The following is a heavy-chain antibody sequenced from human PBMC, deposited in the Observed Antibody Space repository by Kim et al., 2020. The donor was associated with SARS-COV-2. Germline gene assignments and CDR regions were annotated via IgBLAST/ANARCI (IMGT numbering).Heavy chain of an antibody. Sequence: GGSLRLSCAASGFTFSSYSMNWVRQAPGKGLEWVSSISSSSSYIYYADSVKGRFTISRDNAKNSLYLQMNSLRAEDTAVYYCAVHCSGGSCYWLPAFDIWGQGTMVTVSS. J-gene: IGHJ3*02. CDR2: ISSSSSYI. CDR1: GFTFSSYS. D-gene: IGHD2-15*01. V-gene: IGHV3-21*01. CDR3: AVHCSGGSCYWLPAFDI.